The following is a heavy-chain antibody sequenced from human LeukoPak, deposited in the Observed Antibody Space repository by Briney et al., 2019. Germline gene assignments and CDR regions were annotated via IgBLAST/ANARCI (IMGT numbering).Heavy chain of an antibody. CDR1: GFIFSKYE. V-gene: IGHV3-48*03. J-gene: IGHJ4*02. CDR3: ARQRITVSVGGDFDY. CDR2: IIGGGNII. D-gene: IGHD6-19*01. Sequence: PGGSLRLSCAVSGFIFSKYEMIWVRQAPGKGLEWVAYIIGGGNIIYYADSVKGRFTISRDNAQNSLHLQMNSLRAEDTAVYYCARQRITVSVGGDFDYWGQGTLVTVSS.